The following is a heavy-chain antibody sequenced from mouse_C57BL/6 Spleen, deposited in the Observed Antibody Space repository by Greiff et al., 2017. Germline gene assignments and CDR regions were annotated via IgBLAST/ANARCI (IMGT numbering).Heavy chain of an antibody. CDR1: GYTFTDYY. Sequence: VQLQQSGAELVRPGASVKLSCKASGYTFTDYYINWVKQRPGQGLEWIARIYPGSGNTYYNEKFKGKATLTAEKSSSTAYMQLSSLTSEDSAVYFCASEVYYYGSSRFAYWGQGTLVTVSA. D-gene: IGHD1-1*01. CDR2: IYPGSGNT. J-gene: IGHJ3*01. V-gene: IGHV1-76*01. CDR3: ASEVYYYGSSRFAY.